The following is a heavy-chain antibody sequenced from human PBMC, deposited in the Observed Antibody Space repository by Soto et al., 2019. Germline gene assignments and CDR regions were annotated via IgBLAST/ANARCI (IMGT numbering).Heavy chain of an antibody. CDR1: GFTLNRHS. CDR3: ARYGSGSYYKDPFDY. Sequence: EVQLVESGGGLVQPGGSLSLSCAASGFTLNRHSMTWVRQAPGKGLGWVSYISDTSTIYYADSVKGRFTISRDNAKNSLYLQMNNLRAEDTAVYYCARYGSGSYYKDPFDYWGQGTLVTVSS. J-gene: IGHJ4*02. CDR2: ISDTSTI. V-gene: IGHV3-48*01. D-gene: IGHD3-10*01.